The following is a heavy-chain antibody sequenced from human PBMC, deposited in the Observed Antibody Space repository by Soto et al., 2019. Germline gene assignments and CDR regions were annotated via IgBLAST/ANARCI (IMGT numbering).Heavy chain of an antibody. CDR1: GFTFSNYG. J-gene: IGHJ4*02. V-gene: IGHV3-30*03. CDR3: AMGASGGVPDHY. CDR2: ISYDGGNK. D-gene: IGHD1-26*01. Sequence: ESGGGVVQPGRSLRLSCAASGFTFSNYGMHWVRQAPGKGLEWVTFISYDGGNKYYADSVKGRFTISRDNSKNTLSLQMNSLRVEDTAVYYCAMGASGGVPDHYWGQGTLVTVSS.